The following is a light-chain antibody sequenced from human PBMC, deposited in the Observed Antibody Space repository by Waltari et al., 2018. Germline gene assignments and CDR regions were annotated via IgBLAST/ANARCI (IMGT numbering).Light chain of an antibody. J-gene: IGLJ1*01. CDR3: SSYTSRSTSV. CDR1: SSDIGGFNY. V-gene: IGLV2-14*01. CDR2: DVN. Sequence: QSALTQPASVSGSPGQSITISCTGTSSDIGGFNYVSWYQQHPGKAPKLMIYDVNKRPSGVSNRFSGSKSAATASLTISGLQAEDEAVYYCSSYTSRSTSVFGTGTKVTVL.